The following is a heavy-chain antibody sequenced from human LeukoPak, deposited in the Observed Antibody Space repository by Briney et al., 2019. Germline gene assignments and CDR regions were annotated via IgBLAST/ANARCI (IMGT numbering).Heavy chain of an antibody. CDR1: GFTFSGYL. Sequence: GRSLRLSCAASGFTFSGYLMHWVRQAPGKGLVWVSRINSDGSSTAYADSVKGRFTISRDNAKNTLYLQMNSLRAEDTAVYYCARVRVATLDFWGQGILVTVSS. CDR2: INSDGSST. CDR3: ARVRVATLDF. J-gene: IGHJ4*02. D-gene: IGHD5-12*01. V-gene: IGHV3-74*01.